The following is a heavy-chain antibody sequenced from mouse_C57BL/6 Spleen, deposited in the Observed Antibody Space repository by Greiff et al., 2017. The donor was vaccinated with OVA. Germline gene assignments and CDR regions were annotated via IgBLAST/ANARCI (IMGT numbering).Heavy chain of an antibody. D-gene: IGHD2-4*01. CDR2: MEPNRGGR. CDR3: ARLRSYYDYDWFAY. V-gene: IGHV1-72*01. CDR1: GYTFTSYW. J-gene: IGHJ3*01. Sequence: QVQLQQPGAELVKPGASVKLSCKASGYTFTSYWMHWVKQRTGGGLAWIGRMEPNRGGRKHNEKFKSKATLTVDKPSSTAYMQLSSLTTEDSAVYNCARLRSYYDYDWFAYWSQGTLVTVSA.